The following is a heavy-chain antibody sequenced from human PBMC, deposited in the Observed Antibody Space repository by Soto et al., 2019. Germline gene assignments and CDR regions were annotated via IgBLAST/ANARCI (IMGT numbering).Heavy chain of an antibody. V-gene: IGHV3-23*01. J-gene: IGHJ6*03. D-gene: IGHD4-4*01. CDR1: GFTFSSYA. Sequence: GGSLRLSCAASGFTFSSYAMSWVRQAPGKGLEWVSAISGSGGSTYYADPVKGRFTISRDNSKNTLYLQMNSLRAEDTAVYYCANGVTTQHSYYYYMDVWGKGTTVTVSS. CDR2: ISGSGGST. CDR3: ANGVTTQHSYYYYMDV.